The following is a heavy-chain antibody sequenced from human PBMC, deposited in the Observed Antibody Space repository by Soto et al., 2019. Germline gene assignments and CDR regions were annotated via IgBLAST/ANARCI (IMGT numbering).Heavy chain of an antibody. D-gene: IGHD5-18*01. CDR2: INHSGST. CDR1: GGSFSGYY. CDR3: ARALGYSYGN. J-gene: IGHJ4*02. V-gene: IGHV4-34*01. Sequence: SETLSLTCAVYGGSFSGYYWSWIRQPPGKGPEWIGEINHSGSTNYNPSLKSRVTISVDTSKNQFSLKLSSVTAADTAVYYCARALGYSYGNWGQGTLVTV.